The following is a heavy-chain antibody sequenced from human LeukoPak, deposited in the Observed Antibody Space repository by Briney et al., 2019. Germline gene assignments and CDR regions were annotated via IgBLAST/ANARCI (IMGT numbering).Heavy chain of an antibody. J-gene: IGHJ5*02. CDR3: EAPATA. CDR1: GFTCSTCW. CDR2: VNEDGTAK. Sequence: GGSLRLSCAISGFTCSTCWMNWVRQAPGKGLEWVATVNEDGTAKFYVDSVKGRFTIFRDNTRSSLDLQMNSLTVEDTAMYYCEAPATALGQGTLVTVSS. V-gene: IGHV3-7*01.